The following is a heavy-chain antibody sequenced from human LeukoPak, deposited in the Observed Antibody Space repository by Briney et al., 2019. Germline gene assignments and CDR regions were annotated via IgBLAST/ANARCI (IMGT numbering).Heavy chain of an antibody. J-gene: IGHJ4*02. CDR2: INPNSGGT. D-gene: IGHD3-3*01. V-gene: IGHV1-2*02. Sequence: AASVKASCKASGYTFTGYYMHWVRQAPGQGLEWMGWINPNSGGTNYAQKFQGRVTMTRDTSISTAYMELSRLRSDDTAVYYCARQRPVWSGPDYWGQGTLVTVSS. CDR1: GYTFTGYY. CDR3: ARQRPVWSGPDY.